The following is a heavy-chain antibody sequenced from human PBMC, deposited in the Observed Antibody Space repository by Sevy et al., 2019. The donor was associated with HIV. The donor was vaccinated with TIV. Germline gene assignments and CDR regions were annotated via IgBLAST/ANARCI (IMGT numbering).Heavy chain of an antibody. Sequence: SETLSLTCTVSGGSISSGGFHWSWIRQHPGKGLEWIGYIYFSGSTFYNPSLTSRVTISVDTSKNQFSLKLTSVTAADTAVYYCVRTRSGSYYAHVGAMDAFDIWGQGTMVTVSS. CDR3: VRTRSGSYYAHVGAMDAFDI. CDR2: IYFSGST. CDR1: GGSISSGGFH. D-gene: IGHD1-26*01. J-gene: IGHJ3*02. V-gene: IGHV4-31*03.